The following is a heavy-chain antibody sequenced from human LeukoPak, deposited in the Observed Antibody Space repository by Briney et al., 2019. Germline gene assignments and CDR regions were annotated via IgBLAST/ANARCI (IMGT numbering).Heavy chain of an antibody. D-gene: IGHD3-22*01. CDR3: ATETYYYDSSGYPTDY. J-gene: IGHJ4*02. CDR2: IIPILGIA. V-gene: IGHV1-69*04. Sequence: GASVKVSCKASGGTFSSYAISWVRQAPGQGLEWMGRIIPILGIANYAQKFQGRVTITADKSTSTAYMELSSLRSEDTAVYYCATETYYYDSSGYPTDYWGQGTLVTVSS. CDR1: GGTFSSYA.